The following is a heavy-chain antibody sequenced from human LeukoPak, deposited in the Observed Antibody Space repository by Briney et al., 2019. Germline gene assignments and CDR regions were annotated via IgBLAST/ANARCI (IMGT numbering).Heavy chain of an antibody. CDR2: INPNRGGT. J-gene: IGHJ6*03. CDR1: GYTFTGYY. Sequence: ASVKVSCKASGYTFTGYYMHWVRQAPGQGLEWMGWINPNRGGTNYAQKFQGRVTMTRDTSISTAYMELSRLRSDDTAVYYCARRSKKYCSSTSCYVHYYMDVWGKGTTVTVSS. CDR3: ARRSKKYCSSTSCYVHYYMDV. D-gene: IGHD2-2*01. V-gene: IGHV1-2*02.